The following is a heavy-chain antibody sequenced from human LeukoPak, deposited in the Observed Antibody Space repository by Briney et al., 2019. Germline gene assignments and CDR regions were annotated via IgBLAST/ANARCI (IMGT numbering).Heavy chain of an antibody. Sequence: KPSETLSLTCTVSGGSISSSSYYWGWIRQPPGKGLEWIGSIYYSGSTYYNPSLKSRVTISVDTSKNQFSLKLSSVTAADTAVYYCARDLTTTLSAGDYWGQGTLVTVSS. CDR1: GGSISSSSYY. CDR2: IYYSGST. J-gene: IGHJ4*02. V-gene: IGHV4-39*07. CDR3: ARDLTTTLSAGDY. D-gene: IGHD3-22*01.